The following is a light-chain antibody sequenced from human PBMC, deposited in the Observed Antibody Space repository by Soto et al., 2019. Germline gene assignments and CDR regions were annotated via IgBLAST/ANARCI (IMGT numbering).Light chain of an antibody. CDR2: AAS. J-gene: IGKJ1*01. CDR3: QQSYSSSWT. Sequence: DIQMTQSPSSLSASVGDRVTITCRASQSISNYLNWYQQKPGKAPKVLIYAASSLQSGVPSRFSGSGSGKDFTLTISSLQREDFAIYFCQQSYSSSWTLGQGTK. CDR1: QSISNY. V-gene: IGKV1-39*01.